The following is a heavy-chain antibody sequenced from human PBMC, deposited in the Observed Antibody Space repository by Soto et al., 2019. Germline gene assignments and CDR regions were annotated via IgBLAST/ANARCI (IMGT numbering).Heavy chain of an antibody. V-gene: IGHV4-31*03. CDR2: IYYSGST. Sequence: TXSLTCTVSGGSISSGGYYWSWIRQHPGKGLEWIGYIYYSGSTYYNPSLKSRVTISVDTSKNQFSLKLSSVTAADTAVYYCARSGGYYTVTPGYFDYWGQGTLVTGSS. CDR3: ARSGGYYTVTPGYFDY. J-gene: IGHJ4*02. CDR1: GGSISSGGYY. D-gene: IGHD3-3*01.